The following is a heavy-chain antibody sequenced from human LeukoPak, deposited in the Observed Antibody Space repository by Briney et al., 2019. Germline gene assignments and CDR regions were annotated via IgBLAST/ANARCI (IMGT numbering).Heavy chain of an antibody. CDR2: ISSSGSTI. CDR1: GFTFSDYY. Sequence: PGGSLRLSCAASGFTFSDYYMSWIRQAPGKGLEWVSYISSSGSTIYYADSVKGRFTISRDNAKNSLYLQMSSLRAEDTAVYYCAREITMVRGADYYYYYGMDVWGQGTTVTVSS. D-gene: IGHD3-10*01. V-gene: IGHV3-11*01. CDR3: AREITMVRGADYYYYYGMDV. J-gene: IGHJ6*02.